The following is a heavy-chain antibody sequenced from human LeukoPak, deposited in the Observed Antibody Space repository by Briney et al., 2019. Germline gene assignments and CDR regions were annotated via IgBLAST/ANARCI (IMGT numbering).Heavy chain of an antibody. CDR3: ARAFGGAYY. V-gene: IGHV4-34*01. D-gene: IGHD3-10*01. Sequence: SETLSLTCAVYGGSFSRYYWSWIRQPPGKGLEWIGEINHSGSTNYNPSLKSRVTISVDTSKDQFSLKLSSVTAADTAVYYCARAFGGAYYWGQGTLVTVSS. CDR1: GGSFSRYY. CDR2: INHSGST. J-gene: IGHJ4*02.